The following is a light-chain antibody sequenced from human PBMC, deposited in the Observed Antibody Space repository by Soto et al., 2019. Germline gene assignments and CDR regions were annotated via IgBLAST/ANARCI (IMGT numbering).Light chain of an antibody. Sequence: EIVWTQSPGTLSLSPGERATLSCRASQSFSSSYLAWYQQRPGQAPRLLIYGTSSRATGIPDRFSGSGSGTDFTLTISRLEPEDFAVYYCQQYGSSPMTFGQGTKVEIK. J-gene: IGKJ1*01. CDR3: QQYGSSPMT. CDR1: QSFSSSY. CDR2: GTS. V-gene: IGKV3-20*01.